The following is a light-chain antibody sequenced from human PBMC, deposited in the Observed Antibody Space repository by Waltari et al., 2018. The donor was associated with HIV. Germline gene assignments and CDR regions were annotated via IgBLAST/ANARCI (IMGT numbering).Light chain of an antibody. CDR2: WAS. J-gene: IGKJ3*01. CDR1: QSVLYSSNNKNY. CDR3: QQYYSTPLT. V-gene: IGKV4-1*01. Sequence: DIVMTQSPASLAVSLGERAPITCKSSQSVLYSSNNKNYLAWYQQKPGQPPKLLIYWASTRESGVPDRFSGSGSGTDFTLTISSLQAEDVAVYYCQQYYSTPLTFGPGTKVDIK.